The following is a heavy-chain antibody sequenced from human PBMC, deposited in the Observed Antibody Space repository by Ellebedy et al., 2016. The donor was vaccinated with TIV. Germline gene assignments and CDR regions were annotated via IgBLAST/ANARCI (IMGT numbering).Heavy chain of an antibody. CDR2: IRQDGSEK. Sequence: PGGSLRLSCTASGFSFSIYWMTRVRQAPGKGLEWVANIRQDGSEKYYVDSVKGRFSISRDNAKNSLYLQMNSLRAEDTAVYYCAREGFGSSYPMDVWGQGTTVAVSS. J-gene: IGHJ6*02. D-gene: IGHD2-15*01. CDR1: GFSFSIYW. CDR3: AREGFGSSYPMDV. V-gene: IGHV3-7*03.